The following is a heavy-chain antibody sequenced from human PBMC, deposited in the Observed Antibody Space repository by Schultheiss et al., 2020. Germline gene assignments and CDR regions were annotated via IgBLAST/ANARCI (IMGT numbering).Heavy chain of an antibody. D-gene: IGHD3-10*01. J-gene: IGHJ4*02. V-gene: IGHV4-34*01. Sequence: SQTLSLTCAVYGGSFSGYYWSWIRQPPGKGLEWIGEINHSGSTNYNPSLKSRVTMSIDTSKNQFSLRLRSVTAADTAMYYCARMGSGSQAFDFWGQGTLVTVSS. CDR3: ARMGSGSQAFDF. CDR2: INHSGST. CDR1: GGSFSGYY.